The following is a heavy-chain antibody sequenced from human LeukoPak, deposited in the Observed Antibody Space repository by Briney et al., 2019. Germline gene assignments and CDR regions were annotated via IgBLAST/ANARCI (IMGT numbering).Heavy chain of an antibody. CDR1: GITLSNYG. J-gene: IGHJ4*02. CDR2: ISGSGGRT. V-gene: IGHV3-23*01. Sequence: GGSLRLSCAVSGITLSNYGMSWVRQAPGKGLEWVAGISGSGGRTNYADAVKGRFTISRDNAKNTLFLQMNSLRVEDTAVYFCAKRGVVIRVILVGFHKEAYYFDSWGQGALVTVSS. CDR3: AKRGVVIRVILVGFHKEAYYFDS. D-gene: IGHD3-22*01.